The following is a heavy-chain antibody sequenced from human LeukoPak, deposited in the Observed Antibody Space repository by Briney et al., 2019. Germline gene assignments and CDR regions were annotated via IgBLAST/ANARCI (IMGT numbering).Heavy chain of an antibody. V-gene: IGHV1-2*02. CDR1: GYTFTGYY. CDR3: ARGYSGRYYYYYYMDV. Sequence: VSVKVSCKASGYTFTGYYMHWVRQAPGQGLEWMGWINPNCGGTNYAQKFQGRVTMTRDTSISTAYMELSRLRSEDTAVYYCARGYSGRYYYYYYMDVWGQGTLVTVSS. J-gene: IGHJ6*03. CDR2: INPNCGGT. D-gene: IGHD5-12*01.